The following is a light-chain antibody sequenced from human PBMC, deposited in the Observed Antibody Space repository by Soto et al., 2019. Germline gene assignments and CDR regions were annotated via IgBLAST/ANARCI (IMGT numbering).Light chain of an antibody. J-gene: IGKJ1*01. Sequence: AIQMTQSPSSLSASVGDRVTIACRASQGIRNDLVWYQQKPGKAPNLLIYAASSLQSRVPSRFSGSGSGTDFTLTISSLQHEDFATYYCLQHYNYPRTFGQGTKVEIK. CDR2: AAS. CDR3: LQHYNYPRT. V-gene: IGKV1-6*01. CDR1: QGIRND.